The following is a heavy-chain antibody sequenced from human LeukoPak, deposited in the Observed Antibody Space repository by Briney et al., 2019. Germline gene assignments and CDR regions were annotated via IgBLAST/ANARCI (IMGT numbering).Heavy chain of an antibody. D-gene: IGHD2-15*01. CDR1: GGSVSSYY. CDR2: VYYGGTT. V-gene: IGHV4-59*02. CDR3: ARDCTGGSCYPPSDGFDI. Sequence: SETLSLTCTVSGGSVSSYYWSWVRQTPGQGLEWIGYVYYGGTTSYSPSLKSRVTMSIDRSKNEFSLTLFSVTAADTANYYCARDCTGGSCYPPSDGFDIWGQGTKVTVSS. J-gene: IGHJ3*02.